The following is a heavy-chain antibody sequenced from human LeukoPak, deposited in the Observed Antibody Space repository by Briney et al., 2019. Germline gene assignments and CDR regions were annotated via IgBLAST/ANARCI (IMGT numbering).Heavy chain of an antibody. CDR2: ISSSGSTI. V-gene: IGHV3-48*03. D-gene: IGHD3-22*01. CDR3: ARERYDSSGFDY. CDR1: GFTFSSYE. Sequence: PGGSLRLSCAASGFTFSSYEMNWVRQAPGKGLEWVSYISSSGSTIYYADSVKGRFTISRDNAKNSLYLQMNSLRAEDTAVYYCARERYDSSGFDYWGQGTLVTVCS. J-gene: IGHJ4*02.